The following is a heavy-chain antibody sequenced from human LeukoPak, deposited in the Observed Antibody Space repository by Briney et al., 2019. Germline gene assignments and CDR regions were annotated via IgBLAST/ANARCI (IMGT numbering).Heavy chain of an antibody. CDR3: ARRSEANWGFLADAFDI. J-gene: IGHJ3*02. V-gene: IGHV5-51*01. Sequence: GESLKISCKGSGYSFTSYWIGWVRQMPGKGLEWMGIIYPGDSDTRYSPSFQGQVTISADKSISTAYLQWSSLKASDTAMYYCARRSEANWGFLADAFDIWGQGTMVTVSS. CDR2: IYPGDSDT. D-gene: IGHD7-27*01. CDR1: GYSFTSYW.